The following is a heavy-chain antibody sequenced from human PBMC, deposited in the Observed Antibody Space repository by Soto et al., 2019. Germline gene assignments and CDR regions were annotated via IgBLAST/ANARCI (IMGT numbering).Heavy chain of an antibody. CDR2: LIPMFGTT. CDR1: GGTFSSYS. D-gene: IGHD3-22*01. V-gene: IGHV1-69*13. Sequence: ASVKVSCKASGGTFSSYSINWVRQAPGQGLEWMGRLIPMFGTTDYAQRFQGRVPFTADESTSTASMEVTNLTSEDTAVYYCARAVVLTFTRYYDMDVWGQGTTVTVSS. J-gene: IGHJ6*02. CDR3: ARAVVLTFTRYYDMDV.